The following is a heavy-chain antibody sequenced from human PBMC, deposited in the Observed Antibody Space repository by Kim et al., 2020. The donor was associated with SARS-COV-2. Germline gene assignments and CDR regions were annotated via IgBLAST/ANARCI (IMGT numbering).Heavy chain of an antibody. D-gene: IGHD2-15*01. CDR1: GFTFSSYS. Sequence: GGSLRLSCAASGFTFSSYSMTWVRQAPGKGLEWVSSIRSSSNYIYYADSMKGRFTISRDNAKNSLYLHMNSLRAEDTAVYYCARDVVGGGGVDVWGQGTTVTVSS. J-gene: IGHJ6*02. CDR2: IRSSSNYI. CDR3: ARDVVGGGGVDV. V-gene: IGHV3-21*01.